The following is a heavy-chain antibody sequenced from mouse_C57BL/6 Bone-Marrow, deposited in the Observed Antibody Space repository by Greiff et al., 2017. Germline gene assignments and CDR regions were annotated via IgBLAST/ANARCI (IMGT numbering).Heavy chain of an antibody. CDR1: GYTFTSYW. V-gene: IGHV1-55*01. CDR3: ASITDVVATHYYAMDY. D-gene: IGHD1-1*01. Sequence: QVQLQQPGAELVKPGASVKMSCKASGYTFTSYWITWVKQRPGQGLEWIGDIYPGSGSTNYNEKFKSKATLTVDKSSSTAYMQLSSLTSEDSAVYYCASITDVVATHYYAMDYWGQGTSVTVSS. CDR2: IYPGSGST. J-gene: IGHJ4*01.